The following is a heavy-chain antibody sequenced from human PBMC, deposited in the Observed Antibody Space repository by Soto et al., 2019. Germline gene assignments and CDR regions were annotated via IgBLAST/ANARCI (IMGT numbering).Heavy chain of an antibody. Sequence: GGSLRLSCAASGFTFSDYYMSWIRQAPGKGLEWVSYISSSGSTIYYADSVKGRFTISRDNAKNSLYLQMNSLRAEDTAVYYCARDHERYYGSGSFYDAFDIWGQGTMVTVSS. V-gene: IGHV3-11*01. CDR3: ARDHERYYGSGSFYDAFDI. CDR1: GFTFSDYY. D-gene: IGHD3-10*01. CDR2: ISSSGSTI. J-gene: IGHJ3*02.